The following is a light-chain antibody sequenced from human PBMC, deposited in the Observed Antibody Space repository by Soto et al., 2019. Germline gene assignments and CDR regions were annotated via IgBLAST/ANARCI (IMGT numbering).Light chain of an antibody. Sequence: EKVMTQSPATLSASPGERATLSCRASQSVSSNLAWYQQKPGQAPRLLIYDASTRATGIPARFSGSGSGTEFTLTISSLQSEDLAVYYCQQYDDWPETFGQGTMVDIK. CDR2: DAS. V-gene: IGKV3-15*01. J-gene: IGKJ1*01. CDR1: QSVSSN. CDR3: QQYDDWPET.